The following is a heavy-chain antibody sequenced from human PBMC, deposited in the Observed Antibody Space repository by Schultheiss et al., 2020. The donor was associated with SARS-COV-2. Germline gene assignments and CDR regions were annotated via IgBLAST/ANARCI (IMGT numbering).Heavy chain of an antibody. CDR1: GYSISSGYY. Sequence: SETLSLTCDVSGYSISSGYYWGWIRQPPGKGLEWIGYIYYSGSTNYNPSLKSRVTISVDTSKNQFSLKLSSVTAADTAVYYCARVAKGGFDPWGQGTLVTVSS. CDR3: ARVAKGGFDP. CDR2: IYYSGST. J-gene: IGHJ5*02. D-gene: IGHD5-12*01. V-gene: IGHV4-38-2*01.